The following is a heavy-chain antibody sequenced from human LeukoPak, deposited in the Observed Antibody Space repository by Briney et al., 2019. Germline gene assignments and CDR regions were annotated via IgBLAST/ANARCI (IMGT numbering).Heavy chain of an antibody. CDR1: GFTFSSYE. D-gene: IGHD5-18*01. V-gene: IGHV3-48*03. J-gene: IGHJ4*02. CDR3: ARDLSGIAGYTYGRGIDY. Sequence: GGSLRLSCAASGFTFSSYEMNWVRQAPGKGLEWVSYISSSGSTIYYADSVKGRFTISRDNAKNSLYLQMNSLRAEDTAVYYCARDLSGIAGYTYGRGIDYWGQGTLVTVSS. CDR2: ISSSGSTI.